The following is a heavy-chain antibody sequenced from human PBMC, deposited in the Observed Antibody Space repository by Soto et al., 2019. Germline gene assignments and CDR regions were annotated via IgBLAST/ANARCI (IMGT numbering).Heavy chain of an antibody. CDR2: IESSDSQP. J-gene: IGHJ4*02. CDR3: ATQIYGSDTGPNFQYYFDS. CDR1: GYSFAGYW. Sequence: GESLKISRKGSGYSFAGYWITWVRQKPGEGLELMGRIESSDSQPYYSPSFRGHVPISATKSITTVVLPWGSLRASDPGRYFCATQIYGSDTGPNFQYYFDSWGQGTPVTVSS. V-gene: IGHV5-10-1*01. D-gene: IGHD5-18*01.